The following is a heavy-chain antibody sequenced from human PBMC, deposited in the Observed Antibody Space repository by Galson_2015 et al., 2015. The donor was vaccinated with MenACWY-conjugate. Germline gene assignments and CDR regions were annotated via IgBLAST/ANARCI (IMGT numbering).Heavy chain of an antibody. D-gene: IGHD5-12*01. CDR3: ARGVATPYYYYYGMDV. J-gene: IGHJ6*02. V-gene: IGHV1-2*04. CDR2: INPNSGGT. CDR1: GYTFTGYY. Sequence: SVKVSCKASGYTFTGYYMHWVRQAPGQGLEWMGWINPNSGGTNYAQKFQGWVTMTRDTSISTAYMELSRLRSDDTAVYYCARGVATPYYYYYGMDVWGQGTTVTVSS.